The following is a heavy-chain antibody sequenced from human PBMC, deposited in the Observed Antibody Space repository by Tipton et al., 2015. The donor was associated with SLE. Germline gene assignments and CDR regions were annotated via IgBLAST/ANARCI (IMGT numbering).Heavy chain of an antibody. D-gene: IGHD6-19*01. J-gene: IGHJ4*02. CDR1: GFIFSSYA. CDR3: ARDSDHSSGWYPSLFD. V-gene: IGHV3-23*03. CDR2: IYGGVGNT. Sequence: SLRLSCAASGFIFSSYAMSWVRQSPGKGLEWIAVIYGGVGNTFYANSVRGRFTISRDDSKDTLYLHMDSLRAADTAVYYCARDSDHSSGWYPSLFDWGQGTQVTVSP.